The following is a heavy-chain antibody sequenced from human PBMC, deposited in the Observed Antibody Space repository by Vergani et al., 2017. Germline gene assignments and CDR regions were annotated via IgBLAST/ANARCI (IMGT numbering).Heavy chain of an antibody. D-gene: IGHD2-15*01. CDR2: ISGSGGST. V-gene: IGHV3-23*01. CDR3: AKYSPCGGSCYALRVYFDY. Sequence: EVQLLESGGGLVQPGGSLRLSCAASGFTFSSYAMSWVRQAPGKGLEWVSAISGSGGSTYYADSVKGRFTISRDNSKNTLYLQMNSLRAEDTAVYYCAKYSPCGGSCYALRVYFDYWGQGTLVTVSS. CDR1: GFTFSSYA. J-gene: IGHJ4*02.